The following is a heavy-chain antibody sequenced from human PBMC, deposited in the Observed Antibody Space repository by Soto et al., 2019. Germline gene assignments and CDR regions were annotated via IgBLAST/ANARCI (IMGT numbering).Heavy chain of an antibody. D-gene: IGHD3-22*01. V-gene: IGHV4-59*01. CDR2: IYYSGST. J-gene: IGHJ5*02. CDR3: ARARHYYDSSGYYANWFDP. CDR1: GGSISSYY. Sequence: ETLSLTCTVSGGSISSYYWSWIRQPPGKGLEWIGYIYYSGSTNYNPSLKSRVTISVDTSKNQFSLKLSSVTAAGTAVYYCARARHYYDSSGYYANWFDPWGQGTLVTVSS.